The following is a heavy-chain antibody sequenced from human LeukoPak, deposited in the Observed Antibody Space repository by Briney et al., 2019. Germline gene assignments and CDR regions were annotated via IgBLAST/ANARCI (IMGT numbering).Heavy chain of an antibody. CDR2: INHSGST. V-gene: IGHV4-34*01. CDR1: GGSFSGYY. J-gene: IGHJ6*02. D-gene: IGHD2-2*01. Sequence: PSETLSLTCAVYGGSFSGYYWSWIRQPPGKGLEWIGEINHSGSTNYNPSLKSRVTISVDTSKNQFSLKLSSVTAADTAVYYCARAGYCSSTSCPSRLYYYYGMDVWGQGTTVTVSS. CDR3: ARAGYCSSTSCPSRLYYYYGMDV.